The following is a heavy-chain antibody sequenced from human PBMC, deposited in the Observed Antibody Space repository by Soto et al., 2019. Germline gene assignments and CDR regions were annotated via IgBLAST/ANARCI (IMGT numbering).Heavy chain of an antibody. CDR1: GGSFSGYY. CDR3: ARGHYDFWSGYYTGMDV. J-gene: IGHJ6*02. D-gene: IGHD3-3*01. V-gene: IGHV4-34*01. Sequence: QVQLQQWGAGLLKPSETLSLTCAVYGGSFSGYYWSWIRQPPGKGLEWIGEINHSGSTNYNPSLNSRVTISVDTSKNQFSLKLSSVTAADTAVYYCARGHYDFWSGYYTGMDVWGQGTTVTVSS. CDR2: INHSGST.